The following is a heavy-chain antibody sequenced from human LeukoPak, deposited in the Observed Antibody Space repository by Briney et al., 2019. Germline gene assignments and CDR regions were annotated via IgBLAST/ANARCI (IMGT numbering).Heavy chain of an antibody. D-gene: IGHD3-10*01. CDR2: IYYSGST. CDR1: GGSISSYY. Sequence: SETLSLTCTVSGGSISSYYWSWIRQPPGKGLEWIGYIYYSGSTNYNPSLKSRVTTSVDTSKNQFSLKLSSVTAADTAVYYCASRAPDYYGSGSYYNYWGQGTLVTVSS. J-gene: IGHJ4*02. V-gene: IGHV4-59*08. CDR3: ASRAPDYYGSGSYYNY.